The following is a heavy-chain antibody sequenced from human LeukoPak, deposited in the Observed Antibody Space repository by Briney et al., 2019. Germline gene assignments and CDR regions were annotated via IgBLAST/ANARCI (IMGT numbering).Heavy chain of an antibody. D-gene: IGHD1-7*01. V-gene: IGHV3-23*01. J-gene: IGHJ6*03. Sequence: TGGSLRLSCAASGFTFSSYAMSWVRQAPRGGLEWVSAISGSGGSTYYADSVKGRFTISRDNSKNTLYLQMNSLRAEDTAVYYCAKVSGELELWYYYYYMDVWGKGTTVTVFS. CDR1: GFTFSSYA. CDR3: AKVSGELELWYYYYYMDV. CDR2: ISGSGGST.